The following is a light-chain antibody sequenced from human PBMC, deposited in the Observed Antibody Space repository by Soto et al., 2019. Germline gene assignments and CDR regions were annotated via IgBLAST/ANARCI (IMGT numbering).Light chain of an antibody. V-gene: IGKV3-20*01. CDR2: GIS. CDR3: QQYSTLPHT. Sequence: ESVLTTSPGTLSLSPGERATLSCRATESVNNAFFAWYQQKPGQAPRLLIYGISNRAAGIPDRFSGSGSGTDFTLTISRLEPEDFVVYFCQQYSTLPHTFGQGTKLEVK. J-gene: IGKJ2*01. CDR1: ESVNNAF.